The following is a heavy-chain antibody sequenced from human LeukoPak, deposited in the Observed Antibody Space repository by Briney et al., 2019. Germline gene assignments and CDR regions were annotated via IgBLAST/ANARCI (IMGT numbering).Heavy chain of an antibody. CDR1: GGSISSYY. CDR2: IYTSGST. V-gene: IGHV4-4*07. CDR3: ARDPLIAAAGSYYFDY. Sequence: SETLSLTCTVSGGSISSYYWSWIRQPAGKRLEWIGRIYTSGSTNYNPSLKSRVTMSVDTSKNQFSLKLSSVTAADTAVYYCARDPLIAAAGSYYFDYWGQGTLVTVSS. J-gene: IGHJ4*02. D-gene: IGHD6-13*01.